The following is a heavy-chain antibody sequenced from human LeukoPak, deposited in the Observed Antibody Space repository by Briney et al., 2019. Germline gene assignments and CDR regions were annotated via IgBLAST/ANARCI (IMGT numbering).Heavy chain of an antibody. J-gene: IGHJ4*02. CDR1: GGSISSSSYY. CDR2: IYYSGST. Sequence: PSETLSLTCTVSGGSISSSSYYWGWIRQPPGKGLEWIGSIYYSGSTYYNPSLKSRVTISVDTSKNQFSLKLSSVTAADTAVYYCASGGIAAAGTLDYWGQGTLVTVSS. D-gene: IGHD6-13*01. CDR3: ASGGIAAAGTLDY. V-gene: IGHV4-39*07.